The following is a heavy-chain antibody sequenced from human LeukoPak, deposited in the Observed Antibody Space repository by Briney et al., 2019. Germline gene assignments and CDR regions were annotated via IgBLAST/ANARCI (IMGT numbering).Heavy chain of an antibody. Sequence: GGSLRLSCAASGFTFSSYAMSWVSQAPGKGLEWVSAISGSGGSTYYADSVKGRFTISRDNSKNTLYLQMNSLRAEDTAVYYCATGYDILTGYDYWGQGTLVTVSS. J-gene: IGHJ4*02. CDR3: ATGYDILTGYDY. V-gene: IGHV3-23*01. CDR1: GFTFSSYA. D-gene: IGHD3-9*01. CDR2: ISGSGGST.